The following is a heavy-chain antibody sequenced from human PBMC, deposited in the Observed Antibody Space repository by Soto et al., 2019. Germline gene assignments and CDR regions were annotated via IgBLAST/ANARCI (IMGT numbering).Heavy chain of an antibody. V-gene: IGHV1-69*13. D-gene: IGHD2-15*01. CDR3: ASIPYCSGGSCYSNFDY. J-gene: IGHJ4*02. Sequence: SVKVSCKASGSTFSSYAISWVRQAPGQGLEWMGGIIPIFGTANYAQKFQGRVTITADESTSTAYMELSSLRSEDTAVYYCASIPYCSGGSCYSNFDYWGQGTLVTVSS. CDR2: IIPIFGTA. CDR1: GSTFSSYA.